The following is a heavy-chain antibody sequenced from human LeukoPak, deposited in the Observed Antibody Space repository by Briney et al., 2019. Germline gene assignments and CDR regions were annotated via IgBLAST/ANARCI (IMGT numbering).Heavy chain of an antibody. CDR3: ASLYNWNDAYAFDI. J-gene: IGHJ3*02. CDR2: IYYSGST. D-gene: IGHD1-20*01. Sequence: PSETLSLTCTVSGGSISSGGYYWSWIRQHPGKGLEWIGYIYYSGSTYYNPSLKSRVTISVDTSKNQFSLKLSSVTAADTAVYYCASLYNWNDAYAFDIWGQGTMVTVSS. V-gene: IGHV4-31*03. CDR1: GGSISSGGYY.